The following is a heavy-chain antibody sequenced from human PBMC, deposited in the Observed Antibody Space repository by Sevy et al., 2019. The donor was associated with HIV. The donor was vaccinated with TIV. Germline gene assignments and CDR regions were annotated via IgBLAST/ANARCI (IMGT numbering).Heavy chain of an antibody. D-gene: IGHD3-10*01. Sequence: ASVKVFCKASGGTFSSYAISWVRQAPGQGLEWMGGIIPIFGTANYAQKFQGRVTITADESTSTAYMELSSLRSEDTAVYYCARDQDGSGNFWAFDIWGQGTMVTVSS. V-gene: IGHV1-69*13. J-gene: IGHJ3*02. CDR1: GGTFSSYA. CDR2: IIPIFGTA. CDR3: ARDQDGSGNFWAFDI.